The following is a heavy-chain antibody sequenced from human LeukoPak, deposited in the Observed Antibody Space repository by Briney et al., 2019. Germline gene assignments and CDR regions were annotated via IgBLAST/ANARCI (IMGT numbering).Heavy chain of an antibody. V-gene: IGHV4-59*08. J-gene: IGHJ4*02. CDR2: IYYSGST. CDR1: GGALSSYY. D-gene: IGHD3-22*01. Sequence: PSETLSLTCTVSGGALSSYYWSWIRQPPGKGLEWIGYIYYSGSTNYNPSLKSRVTISVDTSKNQFSLKLSSVTAADTAVYYCARQDSSGWKPTDYWGQGTLVTVSS. CDR3: ARQDSSGWKPTDY.